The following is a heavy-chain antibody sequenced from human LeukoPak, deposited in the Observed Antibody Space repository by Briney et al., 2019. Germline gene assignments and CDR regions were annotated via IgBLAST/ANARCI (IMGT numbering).Heavy chain of an antibody. D-gene: IGHD3-16*01. J-gene: IGHJ4*02. CDR2: ISGNGGST. CDR1: GFTFNTYA. CDR3: VKDGYDYVWGSFSYFDY. Sequence: PGGSLRLSCSASGFTFNTYAMHWVRQALGKGLEYVSGISGNGGSTYYADSVKGRFTISRDNSKNTLYLQMSSLRPEDTAVYYCVKDGYDYVWGSFSYFDYWGQGTLVTVSS. V-gene: IGHV3-64D*09.